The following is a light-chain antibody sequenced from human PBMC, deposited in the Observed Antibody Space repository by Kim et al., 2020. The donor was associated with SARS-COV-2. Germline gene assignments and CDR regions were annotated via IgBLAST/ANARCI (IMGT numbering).Light chain of an antibody. CDR2: DAS. CDR1: QNVRNY. J-gene: IGKJ1*01. Sequence: LSPGERATLSCRASQNVRNYLAWHQQKPGQAPRLLIYDASTGATGIPARFSGSGSGTDFTLTISSLEPEDFAVYYCQQRGDWPRTFGQGTKVDIK. CDR3: QQRGDWPRT. V-gene: IGKV3-11*01.